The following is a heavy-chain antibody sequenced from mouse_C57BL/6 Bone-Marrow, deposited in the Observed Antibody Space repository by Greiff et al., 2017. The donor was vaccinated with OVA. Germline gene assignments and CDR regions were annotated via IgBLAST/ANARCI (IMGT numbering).Heavy chain of an antibody. D-gene: IGHD2-10*01. V-gene: IGHV1-4*01. CDR1: GYTFTSYT. J-gene: IGHJ2*01. CDR2: INPSSGYT. CDR3: ARTYYGNLDY. Sequence: QVQLQQSGAELARPGASVKMSCEASGYTFTSYTMHWVKQRPGQGLEWIGYINPSSGYTKYNQKFKDKATLTADKSSSTAYMQLSSLTSEDSAVYYCARTYYGNLDYWGQGTTLTVSS.